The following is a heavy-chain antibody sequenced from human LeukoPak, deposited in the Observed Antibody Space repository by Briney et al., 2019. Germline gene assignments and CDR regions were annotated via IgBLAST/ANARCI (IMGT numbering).Heavy chain of an antibody. V-gene: IGHV3-21*01. J-gene: IGHJ6*02. D-gene: IGHD2-2*01. CDR3: ARRGDVGAAIFILDRMDV. Sequence: GRSLRLSCAASGFAFSSYSMNWVRQAPGKGLEWVSSISSSSSYIYYADSVKGRFTISRDNAKNSLYLQMNSLRAEDTAVYYCARRGDVGAAIFILDRMDVWGQGTTVTVSS. CDR1: GFAFSSYS. CDR2: ISSSSSYI.